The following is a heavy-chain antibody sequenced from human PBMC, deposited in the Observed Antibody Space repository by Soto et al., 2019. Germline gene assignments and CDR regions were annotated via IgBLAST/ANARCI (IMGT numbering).Heavy chain of an antibody. Sequence: QVRLVQSGAEVKKPGSSVKVSCKYSGGTFKTESINWLRQAPGQGLEWMGNILPAFGTADYAPKFQGRVTITADQATTTAYMELSSLTSQDTAFYFFARGHEYGGNSDAFDIGGEGTLVTVSS. J-gene: IGHJ3*02. D-gene: IGHD4-17*01. V-gene: IGHV1-69*13. CDR1: GGTFKTES. CDR2: ILPAFGTA. CDR3: ARGHEYGGNSDAFDI.